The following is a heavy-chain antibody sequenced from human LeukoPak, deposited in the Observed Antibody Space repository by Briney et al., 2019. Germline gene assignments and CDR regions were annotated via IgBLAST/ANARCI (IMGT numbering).Heavy chain of an antibody. D-gene: IGHD6-19*01. V-gene: IGHV1-18*01. CDR3: ARDPYSSGFKWFDP. J-gene: IGHJ5*02. CDR2: ISAYNGNT. Sequence: SVKVSCKASGYTFTSYGISWVRQAPGQGLEWMGWISAYNGNTNYAQKLQGRVTMTTDTSTSTACMELRSLRSDDTAVYYCARDPYSSGFKWFDPWGQGTLVTVSS. CDR1: GYTFTSYG.